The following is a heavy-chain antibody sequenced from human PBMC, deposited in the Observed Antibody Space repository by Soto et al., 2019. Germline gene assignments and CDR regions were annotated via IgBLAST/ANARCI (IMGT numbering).Heavy chain of an antibody. CDR2: IVVGSGNT. CDR3: AATKRYGLESAFDI. CDR1: GFTFTSSA. V-gene: IGHV1-58*02. J-gene: IGHJ3*02. Sequence: SVKVSCKASGFTFTSSAMQWVRQARGQRLEWIGWIVVGSGNTNYAQKFQERVTITRDMSTSTAYMELSSLRSEDTAVYYCAATKRYGLESAFDIWGQGTMVTVSS. D-gene: IGHD3-3*01.